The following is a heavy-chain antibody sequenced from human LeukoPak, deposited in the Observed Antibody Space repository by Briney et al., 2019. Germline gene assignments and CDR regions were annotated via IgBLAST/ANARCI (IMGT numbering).Heavy chain of an antibody. CDR1: GFTFSSYW. Sequence: PGGPLRLSCAASGFTFSSYWMHWVRQAPGKGLVWVSRINSDGSSTSYADSVKGRFTISRDNAKNTLYLQMNSLRVEDTAVYYCAELGITMIGGVWGKGTTVTISS. CDR2: INSDGSST. D-gene: IGHD3-10*02. V-gene: IGHV3-74*01. CDR3: AELGITMIGGV. J-gene: IGHJ6*04.